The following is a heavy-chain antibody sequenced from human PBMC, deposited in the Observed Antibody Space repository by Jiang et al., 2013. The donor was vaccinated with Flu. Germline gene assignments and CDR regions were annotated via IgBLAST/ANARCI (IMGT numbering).Heavy chain of an antibody. CDR1: GFTVSSNY. CDR2: IYSGGST. Sequence: VQLLESGGGLVQPGGSLRLSCAASGFTVSSNYMSWVRQAPGKGLEWVSVIYSGGSTYYADSVKGRFTISRDNSKNTLYLQMNSLRAEDTAVYYCARDGRRNGDPVNYYYYYGMDVWGQGTTVTVSS. V-gene: IGHV3-66*01. J-gene: IGHJ6*02. D-gene: IGHD4-17*01. CDR3: ARDGRRNGDPVNYYYYYGMDV.